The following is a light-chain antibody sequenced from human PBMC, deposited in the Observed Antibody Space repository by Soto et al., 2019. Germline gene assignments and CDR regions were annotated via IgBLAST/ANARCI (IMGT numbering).Light chain of an antibody. CDR1: SSDVGNYNL. J-gene: IGLJ1*01. CDR2: DVS. V-gene: IGLV2-23*02. CDR3: CSYAGDSYV. Sequence: QSALTQPASVSGSPGQSITISCTGTSSDVGNYNLVSWYQQHPGKAPKLMIYDVSKRPSGVSNRFSGSKSGNTASLTISSLQADDEADYYCCSYAGDSYVFGTGTKVTVL.